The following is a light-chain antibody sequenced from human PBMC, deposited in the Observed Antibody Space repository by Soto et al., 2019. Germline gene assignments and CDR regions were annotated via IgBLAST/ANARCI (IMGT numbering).Light chain of an antibody. CDR2: DAS. CDR3: QQYNSYPYT. Sequence: DIQMTQSPSTLSASVGDRVTITCRASQSISSWLAWYQQKPGKAPNLLIEDASSLESGVPSRFSGSGSGTEFTLTISSLQPDDFATYYCQQYNSYPYTFGQGTKLESK. J-gene: IGKJ2*01. CDR1: QSISSW. V-gene: IGKV1-5*01.